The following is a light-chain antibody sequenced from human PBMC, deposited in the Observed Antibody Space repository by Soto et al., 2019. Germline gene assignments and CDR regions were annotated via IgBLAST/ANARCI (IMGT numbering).Light chain of an antibody. V-gene: IGKV3-15*01. CDR2: GAS. Sequence: EIVMTQSPATLSVSPGERATLSCRASQSVRYNLAWYQQKPGQSPRLLIYGASTRATGMPARFSGSGSETEFILTISSLQSEDFATYYCQQYYKWPPGTFGQGTKVDIK. CDR1: QSVRYN. CDR3: QQYYKWPPGT. J-gene: IGKJ1*01.